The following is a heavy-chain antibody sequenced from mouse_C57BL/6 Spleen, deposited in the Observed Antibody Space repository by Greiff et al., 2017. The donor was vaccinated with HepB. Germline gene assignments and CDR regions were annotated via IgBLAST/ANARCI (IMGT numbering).Heavy chain of an antibody. CDR3: ARYSLSDGYDGYAMDY. J-gene: IGHJ4*01. V-gene: IGHV1-52*01. D-gene: IGHD2-2*01. Sequence: QVHVKQPGAELVRPGSSVKLSCKASGYTFTSYWMHWVKQRPIQGLEWIGNIDPSDSETHYNQKFKDKATLTVDKSSSTAYMQLSSLTSEDSAVYYCARYSLSDGYDGYAMDYWGQGTSVTVSS. CDR2: IDPSDSET. CDR1: GYTFTSYW.